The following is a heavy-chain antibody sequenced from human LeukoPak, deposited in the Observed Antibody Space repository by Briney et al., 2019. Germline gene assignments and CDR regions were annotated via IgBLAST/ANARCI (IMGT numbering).Heavy chain of an antibody. CDR2: INHSGST. V-gene: IGHV4-34*01. CDR1: GGSFSGYY. Sequence: KSSETLSLTCAVYGGSFSGYYWSWIRQPPGKGLEWIGEINHSGSTNYNPSLKSRVTISVDTSKNQFSLKLSSVTAADTAVYYCARSGYSSSSIRNWFDPWGQGTLVTVSS. CDR3: ARSGYSSSSIRNWFDP. J-gene: IGHJ5*02. D-gene: IGHD6-13*01.